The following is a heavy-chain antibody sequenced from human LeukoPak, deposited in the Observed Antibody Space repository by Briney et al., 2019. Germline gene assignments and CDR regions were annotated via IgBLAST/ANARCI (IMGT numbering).Heavy chain of an antibody. V-gene: IGHV3-23*01. D-gene: IGHD1-26*01. J-gene: IGHJ4*02. CDR1: GFTFSSYA. CDR3: ATMWELLPLFDY. Sequence: PGGSLRLSCAAPGFTFSSYAMSWVRQAPGKGLEWVSAISGSGGSTYYADSVKGRFTISRDNSKNTLYLQMNSLRAEDTAVYYCATMWELLPLFDYWGQGTLVTVSS. CDR2: ISGSGGST.